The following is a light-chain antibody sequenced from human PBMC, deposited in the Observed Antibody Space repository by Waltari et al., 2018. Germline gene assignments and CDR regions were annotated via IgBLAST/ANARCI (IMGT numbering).Light chain of an antibody. CDR1: QTVLYSSNNKNY. V-gene: IGKV4-1*01. CDR3: QQYYAIPRT. J-gene: IGKJ1*01. CDR2: WAS. Sequence: DIVMTQSPDSLAVSLGERATINCRSSQTVLYSSNNKNYLAWYRQRPGQPPKLLIYWASTRDSGVPDRFSGSGSGTDFTLTISSLLPEDVAVYYCQQYYAIPRTFGQGTKVEIK.